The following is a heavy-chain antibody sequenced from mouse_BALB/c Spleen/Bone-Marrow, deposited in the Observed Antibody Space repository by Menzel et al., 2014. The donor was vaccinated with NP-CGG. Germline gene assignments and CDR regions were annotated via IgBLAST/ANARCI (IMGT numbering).Heavy chain of an antibody. Sequence: EVHLVESGGGLVQPGGSLKLSCAASGFDFSRYWMSWVRQAPGKGLEWIGEINPDSSTINYTPSLKDKFIISRDNAKNTLYLQMSKVRSEDTALYYCARRGLLRSQGFAYWGQGTLVTVSA. V-gene: IGHV4-1*02. J-gene: IGHJ3*01. D-gene: IGHD1-1*01. CDR1: GFDFSRYW. CDR3: ARRGLLRSQGFAY. CDR2: INPDSSTI.